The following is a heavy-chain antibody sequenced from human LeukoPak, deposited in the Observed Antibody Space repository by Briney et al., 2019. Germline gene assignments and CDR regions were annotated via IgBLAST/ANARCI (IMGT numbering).Heavy chain of an antibody. CDR1: GGSFSGYY. CDR3: ARTAGIAVAGTFNSYGL. CDR2: IYTSGST. J-gene: IGHJ2*01. V-gene: IGHV4-59*10. D-gene: IGHD6-19*01. Sequence: PSETLSLTCAVYGGSFSGYYWSWIRQPAGKGLEWIGRIYTSGSTNYNPSLKSRVTMSVDTSKNQFSLKLSSVTAADTAVYYCARTAGIAVAGTFNSYGLWGRGTLVTVSS.